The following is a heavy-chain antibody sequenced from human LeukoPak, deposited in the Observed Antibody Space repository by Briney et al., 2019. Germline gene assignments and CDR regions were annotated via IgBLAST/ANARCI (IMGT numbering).Heavy chain of an antibody. CDR2: ISSSSSTI. CDR1: GFTCSSYS. D-gene: IGHD3-3*01. J-gene: IGHJ6*02. Sequence: GGSLRLSCAASGFTCSSYSMNWVRQAPGKGLEWVSYISSSSSTIYYADSVKGRFTISRDNAKNSLYLQMNSLRAEDTAVYYCARDSLLRFLEWSYYYYGMDVWGQGTTVTVSS. V-gene: IGHV3-48*01. CDR3: ARDSLLRFLEWSYYYYGMDV.